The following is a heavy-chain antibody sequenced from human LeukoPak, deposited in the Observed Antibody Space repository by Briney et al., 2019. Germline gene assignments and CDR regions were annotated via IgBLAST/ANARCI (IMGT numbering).Heavy chain of an antibody. Sequence: QPGGSLRLSCAASGFNFASHWMHWVRQTPGKGLVWVSRINSDGGSTSYADSVKGRFTISRDNAKNTLYLQMNSLRAENTAVYYCARDQFTDGESFDYWGQGTLVTVSS. J-gene: IGHJ4*02. V-gene: IGHV3-74*01. CDR2: INSDGGST. CDR1: GFNFASHW. D-gene: IGHD5-24*01. CDR3: ARDQFTDGESFDY.